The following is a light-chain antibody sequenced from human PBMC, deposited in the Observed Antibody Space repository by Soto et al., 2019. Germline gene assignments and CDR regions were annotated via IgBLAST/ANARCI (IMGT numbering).Light chain of an antibody. J-gene: IGKJ1*01. CDR3: QQYNDWPPTWT. CDR1: QSVGSN. V-gene: IGKV3-15*01. Sequence: EIVMTQSPATLSVSPGERATLSCRASQSVGSNLAWYQQKPGQAPRLLIYGASKRATGIPARLSGSRSGTEFTLTISSLQSEDFVVYYCQQYNDWPPTWTFGQGTKVEIK. CDR2: GAS.